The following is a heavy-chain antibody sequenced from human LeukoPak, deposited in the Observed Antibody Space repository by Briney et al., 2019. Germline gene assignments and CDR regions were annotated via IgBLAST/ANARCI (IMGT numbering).Heavy chain of an antibody. CDR2: IYTSGST. D-gene: IGHD3-10*01. CDR3: ARILRITMVRGVNYYFDY. J-gene: IGHJ4*02. V-gene: IGHV4-4*07. Sequence: PSETLSLTCTVSGGSISSYYWGWIRQPAGKGLEWIGRIYTSGSTNYNPSLKSRVTMSVDTSKNQFSLKLSSVTAADTAVYYCARILRITMVRGVNYYFDYWGQGTLVTVSS. CDR1: GGSISSYY.